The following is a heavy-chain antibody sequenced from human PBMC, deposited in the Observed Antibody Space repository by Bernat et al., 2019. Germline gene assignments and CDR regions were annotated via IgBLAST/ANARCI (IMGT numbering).Heavy chain of an antibody. CDR3: GRDEEIAARPSGLDY. V-gene: IGHV3-30*01. Sequence: QVQLVESGGGVVQPGRSLRLSCAASGFTFSNYAMHWVRQAPGKGLEWVALISYDGSNKWYADSVKGRFTISRDNSKNTLYLQMNSLRAEDTALYYCGRDEEIAARPSGLDYWGQGTLVTVSS. D-gene: IGHD6-6*01. CDR2: ISYDGSNK. J-gene: IGHJ4*02. CDR1: GFTFSNYA.